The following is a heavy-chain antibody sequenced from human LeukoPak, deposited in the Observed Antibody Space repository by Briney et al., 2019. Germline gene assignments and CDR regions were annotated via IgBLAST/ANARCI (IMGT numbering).Heavy chain of an antibody. V-gene: IGHV5-51*01. J-gene: IGHJ4*02. CDR2: IYGGDSDT. Sequence: GESLKISCKGSGYRFTSNCIVCVRQIPGKGLEWMGSIYGGDSDTRYNPSFQSHVTISSDDSISTAYLQWSSLKASDTAMYYCARGDYFDCWGQGTLVTVSS. CDR3: ARGDYFDC. CDR1: GYRFTSNC.